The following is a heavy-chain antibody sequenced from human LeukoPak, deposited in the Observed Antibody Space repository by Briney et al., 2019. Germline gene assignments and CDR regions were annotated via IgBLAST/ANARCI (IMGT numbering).Heavy chain of an antibody. Sequence: SETLSLTCTVSGGSISSYYWNWIRQPPGKGLEWIGYIYYSGSTNYNPSLKSRVTISVDTSKNQFSLKLSSVTAADTAVYYCACYGDYDYWFDPWGQGTLVTVSS. V-gene: IGHV4-59*01. J-gene: IGHJ5*02. CDR2: IYYSGST. CDR1: GGSISSYY. D-gene: IGHD4-17*01. CDR3: ACYGDYDYWFDP.